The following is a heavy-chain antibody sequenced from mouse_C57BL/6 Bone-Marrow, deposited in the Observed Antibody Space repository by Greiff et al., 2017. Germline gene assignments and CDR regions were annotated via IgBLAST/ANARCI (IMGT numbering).Heavy chain of an antibody. CDR3: AMGYGSIYFDY. CDR2: IHPSDSDT. Sequence: VQLQQPGAELVKPGAAVKVSCKASGYTFTSYWMHWVTQRPGQGLEWIGRIHPSDSDTNYNQTFKGKATLTVDKSSSTAYMQLSSLTSEDSAVYYCAMGYGSIYFDYWGQGTTLTVSS. J-gene: IGHJ2*01. CDR1: GYTFTSYW. D-gene: IGHD1-1*01. V-gene: IGHV1-74*01.